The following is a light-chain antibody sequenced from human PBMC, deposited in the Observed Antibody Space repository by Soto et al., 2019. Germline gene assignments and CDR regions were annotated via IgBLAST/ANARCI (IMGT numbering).Light chain of an antibody. CDR2: LNN. Sequence: QSVLTQPPSASGTPGQRVTISCSGSSSNIGSETVNWYQHLPGTAPKLLIYLNNQRPSGVPDRFSGSKSDTSASLAISGLQSEDEADYYCATWDDRLKRVVFGGGTKLTVL. CDR1: SSNIGSET. V-gene: IGLV1-44*01. CDR3: ATWDDRLKRVV. J-gene: IGLJ2*01.